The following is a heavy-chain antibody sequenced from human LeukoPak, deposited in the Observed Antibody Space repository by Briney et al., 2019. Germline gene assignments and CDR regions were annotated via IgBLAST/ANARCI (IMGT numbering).Heavy chain of an antibody. CDR1: GFTFSSYA. CDR2: ISGSGGST. Sequence: PGGSLRLSCAASGFTFSSYAMSWVRQAPGKGLEWVSAISGSGGSTYYADSVKGRFTISRDNSKNTLYLQMNSLRAEDTAVYYRAKVLNLVLRYFDWLPPFDYWGQGTLVTVSS. CDR3: AKVLNLVLRYFDWLPPFDY. J-gene: IGHJ4*02. V-gene: IGHV3-23*01. D-gene: IGHD3-9*01.